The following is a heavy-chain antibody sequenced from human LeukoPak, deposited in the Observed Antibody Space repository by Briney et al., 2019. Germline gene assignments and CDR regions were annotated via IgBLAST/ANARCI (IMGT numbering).Heavy chain of an antibody. V-gene: IGHV3-7*01. CDR2: INEGVSVQ. CDR1: GFTFSAYW. J-gene: IGHJ4*02. D-gene: IGHD1-1*01. Sequence: GGSLRLSCAASGFTFSAYWMSWVRQASGRGLEWVANINEGVSVQRYVDSVKGRFTISRDNAKNSLYLDINNLSAEDTGVYYCTRTGKNDWNIDYWGQGTLVTVSS. CDR3: TRTGKNDWNIDY.